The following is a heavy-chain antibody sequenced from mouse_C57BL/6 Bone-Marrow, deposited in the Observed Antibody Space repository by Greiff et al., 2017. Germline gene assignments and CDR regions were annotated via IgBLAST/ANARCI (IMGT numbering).Heavy chain of an antibody. CDR3: ARSMITTRYWYFDA. J-gene: IGHJ1*03. Sequence: VQLQQPGAELVMPGASVKLSCKASGYTFASYWMHWVKQRPGQGLEWIGEIDPSDSYTNYNQKFKGKSTLTVDKSSSTAYMQLSSLTSEDSAVYYCARSMITTRYWYFDAWGTGTTVTVSS. D-gene: IGHD2-4*01. CDR2: IDPSDSYT. V-gene: IGHV1-69*01. CDR1: GYTFASYW.